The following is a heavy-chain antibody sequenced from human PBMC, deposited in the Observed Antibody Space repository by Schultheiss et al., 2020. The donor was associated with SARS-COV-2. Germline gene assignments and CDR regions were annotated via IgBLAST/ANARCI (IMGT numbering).Heavy chain of an antibody. Sequence: TLSLTCTVSGGSISSSSYYWSWIRQPAGKGLEWIGRIYTSGSTNYNPSLKSRVTMSVDTSKNQFSLKLSSVTAADTAVYYCAREGYCSSTSCYSWLYYYYMDVWGKGTTVTVSS. CDR2: IYTSGST. CDR1: GGSISSSSYY. V-gene: IGHV4-61*02. J-gene: IGHJ6*03. CDR3: AREGYCSSTSCYSWLYYYYMDV. D-gene: IGHD2-2*02.